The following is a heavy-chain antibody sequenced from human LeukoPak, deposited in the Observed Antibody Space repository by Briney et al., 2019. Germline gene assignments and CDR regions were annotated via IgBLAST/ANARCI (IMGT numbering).Heavy chain of an antibody. Sequence: GSLRLSCAASGFAFSSDWLHWVRQAPGKGLVWFSRINSDGGSTSYAESVKGRFTISRDNAKNKLYLQMNSPSAEDTAVYYCAKGGYSSGSTRKSNWFDPWGQGRLVTVSS. CDR3: AKGGYSSGSTRKSNWFDP. V-gene: IGHV3-74*01. D-gene: IGHD3-10*01. J-gene: IGHJ5*02. CDR1: GFAFSSDW. CDR2: INSDGGST.